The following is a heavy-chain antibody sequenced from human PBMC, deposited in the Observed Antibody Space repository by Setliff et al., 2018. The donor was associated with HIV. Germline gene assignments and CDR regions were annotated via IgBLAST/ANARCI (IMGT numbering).Heavy chain of an antibody. D-gene: IGHD3-22*01. CDR1: GGSISSSSYY. J-gene: IGHJ4*02. CDR2: IYTSGST. V-gene: IGHV4-61*09. CDR3: ARGLSFYDPGGFDY. Sequence: PSETLSLTCTVSGGSISSSSYYWSWVRQPPGKGLEWIGYIYTSGSTNYNPSLKRRVTISVDTSKNQFSLKLSSVTAADTAVYYCARGLSFYDPGGFDYWGQGTLVTVSS.